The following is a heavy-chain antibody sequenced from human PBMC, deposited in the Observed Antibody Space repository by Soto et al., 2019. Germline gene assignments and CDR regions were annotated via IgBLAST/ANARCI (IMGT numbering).Heavy chain of an antibody. CDR2: IYHSGST. J-gene: IGHJ5*02. D-gene: IGHD1-1*01. Sequence: SETLSLTCAVSGYSISSGYYWGWIRQPPGKGLEWIGSIYHSGSTYYNPSLKSRVMISVDTSKKQFSLKLRSVTAADTAVYYCVRDGTKTLRDWFDPWGQGISVTVSS. CDR3: VRDGTKTLRDWFDP. V-gene: IGHV4-38-2*01. CDR1: GYSISSGYY.